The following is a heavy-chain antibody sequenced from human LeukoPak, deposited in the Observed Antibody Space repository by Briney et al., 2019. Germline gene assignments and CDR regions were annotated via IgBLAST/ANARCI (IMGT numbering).Heavy chain of an antibody. CDR3: XXXXXGTTLLDY. D-gene: IGHD1-7*01. V-gene: IGHV3-30-3*01. J-gene: IGHJ4*02. CDR1: GFTFSSYA. Sequence: GGSLRLSCAASGFTFSSYAMHWVRQAPGKGLEWVAVISYDGSNKYYADSVKGRFTISRDNSKNTLYLQMNSLRAEDTAVYYXXXXXXGTTLLDYWGQGTLVTVSS. CDR2: ISYDGSNK.